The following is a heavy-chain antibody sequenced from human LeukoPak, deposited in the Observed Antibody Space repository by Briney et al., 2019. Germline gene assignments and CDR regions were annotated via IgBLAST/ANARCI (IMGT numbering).Heavy chain of an antibody. CDR2: ITGSGDTT. J-gene: IGHJ2*01. V-gene: IGHV3-23*01. CDR3: AKDLRGPAAGTWYFDL. Sequence: GGSLRLSCAASGLTFSSYAMGWVRQAPEKGLEWVSAITGSGDTTYYSDSVKGRFTISRDNSRNTLYLQMNSLRAEGTAVYYCAKDLRGPAAGTWYFDLWGRGTLVTVSS. CDR1: GLTFSSYA. D-gene: IGHD6-13*01.